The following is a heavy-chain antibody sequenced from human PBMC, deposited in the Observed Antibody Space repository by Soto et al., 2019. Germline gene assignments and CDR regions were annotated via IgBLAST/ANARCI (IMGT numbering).Heavy chain of an antibody. CDR1: GFTFSSYS. D-gene: IGHD6-19*01. V-gene: IGHV3-21*01. J-gene: IGHJ4*02. CDR3: ATTQSGWYGQGGFDY. CDR2: ISSSSTFI. Sequence: EVQLVESGGGLVKPGGSLRLSCAASGFTFSSYSMNWVRQAPGKGLEWVSSISSSSTFIYYADSMKGRFTISRDNAKNSLYLQMNRLRAEDTAVYYCATTQSGWYGQGGFDYWGQGTLVTVSS.